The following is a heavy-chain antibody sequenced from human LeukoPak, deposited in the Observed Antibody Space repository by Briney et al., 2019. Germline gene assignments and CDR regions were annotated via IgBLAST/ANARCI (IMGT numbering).Heavy chain of an antibody. J-gene: IGHJ4*02. CDR2: ISYDGSNK. Sequence: PGGSLRLSCAASGFTFSSYGMHWVRQAPGKGLEWVAVISYDGSNKYYAGSVKGRFTISRDNSKNTLYLQMNSLRAEDTAVYYCAKYSSSWYVGYWGQGTLVTVSS. D-gene: IGHD6-13*01. CDR1: GFTFSSYG. CDR3: AKYSSSWYVGY. V-gene: IGHV3-30*18.